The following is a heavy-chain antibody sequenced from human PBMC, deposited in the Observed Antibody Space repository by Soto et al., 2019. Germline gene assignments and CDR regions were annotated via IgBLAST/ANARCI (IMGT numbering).Heavy chain of an antibody. V-gene: IGHV3-23*01. Sequence: PGGSLRLSCAASGFTFSSYAMSWVRQAPGKGLEWVSAISGSGGSTYYTDSVKGRFTISRDNSKNTLYLQMNSLRAEDTAVYYCAKEEGTMIVVVITSYFDYWGQGTLVTVSS. CDR1: GFTFSSYA. J-gene: IGHJ4*02. D-gene: IGHD3-22*01. CDR3: AKEEGTMIVVVITSYFDY. CDR2: ISGSGGST.